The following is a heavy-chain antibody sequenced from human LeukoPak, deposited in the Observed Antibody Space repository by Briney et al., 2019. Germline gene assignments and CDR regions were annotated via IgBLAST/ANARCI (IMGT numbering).Heavy chain of an antibody. J-gene: IGHJ4*02. CDR2: VYHDGGT. V-gene: IGHV4-34*01. CDR1: GGSFSGYY. D-gene: IGHD3-10*01. Sequence: SETLSLTCAVYGGSFSGYYWSWIRQPPGKGLEWIGQVYHDGGTKYNPSLKSRVTILVDKSKNQFSLKLSSVTAADTAVYFCASQYGSGHYHFDYWGQGTLVFVSP. CDR3: ASQYGSGHYHFDY.